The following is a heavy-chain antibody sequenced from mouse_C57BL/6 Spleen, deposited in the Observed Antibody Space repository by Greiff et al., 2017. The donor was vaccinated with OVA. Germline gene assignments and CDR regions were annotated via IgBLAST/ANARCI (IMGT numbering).Heavy chain of an antibody. CDR2: ISGGGGNT. CDR1: GFTFSSYT. Sequence: DVQLVESGGGLVKPGGSLKLSCAASGFTFSSYTMPWVRQTPGKRLEWVATISGGGGNTYYPDSVKGRFTMSRDNAKNTLYLQMSSLRSEDTALYYCARQGSYDSSNALDYWGQGTTLTVSS. V-gene: IGHV5-9*01. J-gene: IGHJ2*01. CDR3: ARQGSYDSSNALDY. D-gene: IGHD1-1*01.